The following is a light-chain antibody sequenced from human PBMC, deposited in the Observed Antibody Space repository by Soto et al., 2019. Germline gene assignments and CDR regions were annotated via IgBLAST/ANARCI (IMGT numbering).Light chain of an antibody. CDR2: SAS. CDR3: EMHNRPHSYA. V-gene: IGKV1-27*01. Sequence: DVQMTQSPSSLSASVGDRVTITCRASQGITNYLSWYQQKPGQVPQLLIYSASTLQSGVPSRFSGSRSGTEFTLTIYSLQPEDVATDCCEMHNRPHSYAFGQGTKVEI. J-gene: IGKJ1*01. CDR1: QGITNY.